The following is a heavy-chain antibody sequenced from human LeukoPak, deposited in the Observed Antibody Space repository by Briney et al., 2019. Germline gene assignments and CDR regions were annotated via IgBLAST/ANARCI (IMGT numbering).Heavy chain of an antibody. J-gene: IGHJ4*02. CDR2: INSDGSTT. CDR1: GFTFGSYW. CDR3: ARDLYYHNGGDY. Sequence: GGSLRLSCAASGFTFGSYWMHWVRQTPGKGLVWVSLINSDGSTTSYADSVKGRFTISRDNAKNTLYLQMSSLRAEDTALYYCARDLYYHNGGDYWGQGTLVTVSS. V-gene: IGHV3-74*01. D-gene: IGHD2-8*01.